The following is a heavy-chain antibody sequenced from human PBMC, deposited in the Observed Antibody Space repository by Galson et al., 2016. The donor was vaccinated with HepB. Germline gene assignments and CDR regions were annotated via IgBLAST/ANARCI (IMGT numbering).Heavy chain of an antibody. Sequence: SVKVSCKASGYTFSGHGIAWVRQAPGQGLEWMGYISPYNGNTDYAQNFQGRITMTTDASTSTAYMEVRSLKSDDTAVYYCARSGIIRVNWFDPWGQGTLGHRHL. CDR1: GYTFSGHG. V-gene: IGHV1-18*01. D-gene: IGHD3-10*01. CDR2: ISPYNGNT. J-gene: IGHJ5*02. CDR3: ARSGIIRVNWFDP.